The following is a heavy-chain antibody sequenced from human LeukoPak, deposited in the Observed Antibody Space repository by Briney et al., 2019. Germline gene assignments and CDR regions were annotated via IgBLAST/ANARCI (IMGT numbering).Heavy chain of an antibody. J-gene: IGHJ4*02. CDR2: ISGSGGST. D-gene: IGHD1-26*01. Sequence: GGSLRLSCAASGFTFSSYAMSWVHQAPGKGLEWVSAISGSGGSTYYADSVKGRFTISRDNSKNTLYLQMNSLRAEDTAVYYCAKDYEGIVGATGIDYWGQGTLVTVSS. CDR1: GFTFSSYA. V-gene: IGHV3-23*01. CDR3: AKDYEGIVGATGIDY.